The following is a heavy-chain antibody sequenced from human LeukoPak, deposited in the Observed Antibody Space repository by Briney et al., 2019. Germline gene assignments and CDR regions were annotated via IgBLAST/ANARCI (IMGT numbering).Heavy chain of an antibody. J-gene: IGHJ3*02. CDR2: ISGSGGST. CDR3: AKDSKGEVTTVTTPRDDAFDI. V-gene: IGHV3-23*01. D-gene: IGHD4-17*01. Sequence: GGSLRLSCAASGFTFSSYAMSWVRQAPGKGLEWVSAISGSGGSTYYADSVKGRFTISRDNSKNTLYLQMNSLRAEDTAVYYCAKDSKGEVTTVTTPRDDAFDIWGQGTMVTVSS. CDR1: GFTFSSYA.